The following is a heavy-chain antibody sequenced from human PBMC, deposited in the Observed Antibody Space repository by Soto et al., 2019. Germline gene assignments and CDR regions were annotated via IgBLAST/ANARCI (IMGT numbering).Heavy chain of an antibody. D-gene: IGHD2-2*01. J-gene: IGHJ6*03. CDR2: IKSKTDGGTT. Sequence: GGSLRLSCAASGFTFSNAWMSWVRQAPGKGLEWVGRIKSKTDGGTTDYAAPVKGRFTIPRDNSKNTLYMQMNSLKTGDTAVYYCTTILVNCSSTSCYLVRGRKEPADTLVYYYYYMDVWGKGTTVTVSS. CDR1: GFTFSNAW. CDR3: TTILVNCSSTSCYLVRGRKEPADTLVYYYYYMDV. V-gene: IGHV3-15*01.